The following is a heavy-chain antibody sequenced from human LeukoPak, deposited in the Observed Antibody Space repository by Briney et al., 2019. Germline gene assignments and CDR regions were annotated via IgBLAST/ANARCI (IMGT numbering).Heavy chain of an antibody. V-gene: IGHV1-2*02. CDR1: GYTFTGHY. CDR3: ARVPSIVVETAIPDLFDY. D-gene: IGHD2-21*02. CDR2: IKPNSGRT. J-gene: IGHJ4*02. Sequence: GASVKVSCKASGYTFTGHYIHWVRQAPGQGLEWMGWIKPNSGRTTYAQNLEGRVTMTRDTSISTAYMELSGLRSDDAAVYYCARVPSIVVETAIPDLFDYWGQGTLVTVSS.